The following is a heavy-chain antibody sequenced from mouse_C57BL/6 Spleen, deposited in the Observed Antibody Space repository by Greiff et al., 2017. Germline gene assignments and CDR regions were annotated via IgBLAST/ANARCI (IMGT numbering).Heavy chain of an antibody. CDR3: ARHEGNYYGSSSAWFAY. D-gene: IGHD1-1*01. V-gene: IGHV5-6*01. Sequence: EVKLVESGGDLVKPGGSLKLSCAASGFTFSSYGMSWVRQTPDKRLEWVATISSGGSYTYYPDSVKGRFTISRDNAKNTLYLQMSSLKSEDTAMYYCARHEGNYYGSSSAWFAYWGQGTLVTVSA. CDR2: ISSGGSYT. CDR1: GFTFSSYG. J-gene: IGHJ3*01.